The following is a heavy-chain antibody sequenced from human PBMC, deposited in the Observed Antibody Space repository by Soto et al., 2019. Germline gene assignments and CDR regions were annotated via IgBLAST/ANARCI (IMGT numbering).Heavy chain of an antibody. D-gene: IGHD3-10*01. CDR2: ISPSGTT. V-gene: IGHV4-34*01. Sequence: QVQLQQWGAGLLKPSETLSLTCAAYGGPFSGYYWTRFRQPPGKGLEWIGEISPSGTTKCIPSHMSRVTISAETSKSQFSRTVTSGTAADTAVYYGVTSLWFGTQPEIWGQGALVTVSS. CDR3: VTSLWFGTQPEI. CDR1: GGPFSGYY. J-gene: IGHJ4*02.